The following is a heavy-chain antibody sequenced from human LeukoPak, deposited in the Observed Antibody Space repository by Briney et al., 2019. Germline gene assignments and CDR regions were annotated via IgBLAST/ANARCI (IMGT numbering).Heavy chain of an antibody. D-gene: IGHD2-2*01. J-gene: IGHJ4*02. Sequence: GGSLRLSCAASGFTFDDYAMHWVRQAPGKGLEWVSGISWNSGSIGYADSEKGRFTISRDNAKNSLYPQMNSLRAEDMALYYCAKDSCSSTSCHYDYWGQGTLVTVSS. CDR3: AKDSCSSTSCHYDY. CDR2: ISWNSGSI. V-gene: IGHV3-9*03. CDR1: GFTFDDYA.